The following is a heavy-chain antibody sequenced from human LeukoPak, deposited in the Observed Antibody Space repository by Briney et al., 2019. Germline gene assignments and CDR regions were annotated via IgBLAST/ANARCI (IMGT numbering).Heavy chain of an antibody. D-gene: IGHD1-26*01. Sequence: GGSLRLSCAASGFTFSSYWMSWVCQAPGKGLEWVANIKQDGSEKYYVDSVKGRFTISRDNAKNSLYLQMNSLRAEDTAVYYCARVQATEGDAFDIWCQGTMVTVSP. CDR2: IKQDGSEK. V-gene: IGHV3-7*04. CDR3: ARVQATEGDAFDI. CDR1: GFTFSSYW. J-gene: IGHJ3*02.